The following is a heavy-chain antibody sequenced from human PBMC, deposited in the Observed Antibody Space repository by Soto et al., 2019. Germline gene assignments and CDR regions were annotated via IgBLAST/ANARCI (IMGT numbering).Heavy chain of an antibody. CDR2: ISGGGSYI. Sequence: GGSLRLSCSASGFIFSDENMIWVRQVPGKGLEWVSGISGGGSYIFYADSVQGRFSISRDNPKNSLFLEMNSLRVEDTAVYYCARDSDCHSTSCFFPPHVWGQGTTVTVSS. J-gene: IGHJ6*02. CDR1: GFIFSDEN. D-gene: IGHD2-2*01. V-gene: IGHV3-21*06. CDR3: ARDSDCHSTSCFFPPHV.